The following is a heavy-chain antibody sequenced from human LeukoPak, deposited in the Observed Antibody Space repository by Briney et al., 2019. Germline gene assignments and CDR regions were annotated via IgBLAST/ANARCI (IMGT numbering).Heavy chain of an antibody. CDR1: GGSISSGGYY. CDR2: IYHSGST. CDR3: ARFTSSTIANFDY. V-gene: IGHV4-30-2*01. Sequence: SETLSLTCTVSGGSISSGGYYWSWIRQPPGKGLKWIGYIYHSGSTYYNPSLKSRVTISVDRSKNQFSLKLSSVTAADTAVYYCARFTSSTIANFDYWGQGTLVTVSS. J-gene: IGHJ4*02. D-gene: IGHD4/OR15-4a*01.